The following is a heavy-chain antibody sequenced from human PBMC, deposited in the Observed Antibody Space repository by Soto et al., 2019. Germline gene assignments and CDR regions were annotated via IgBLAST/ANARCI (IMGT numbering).Heavy chain of an antibody. V-gene: IGHV3-21*01. D-gene: IGHD3-22*01. Sequence: EVQLVASGGGLVKPGGSLRLSCAASGFTFSSYSMNWVRQAPGKGLEWVSSISSSSSYIYYADSVKGRFTISRDNAKNSLYLQMNSLRAEDTAVYYCARDPRRYYYDSSGYSAGIDYYGMDVWGQGTTVSVSS. CDR3: ARDPRRYYYDSSGYSAGIDYYGMDV. J-gene: IGHJ6*02. CDR2: ISSSSSYI. CDR1: GFTFSSYS.